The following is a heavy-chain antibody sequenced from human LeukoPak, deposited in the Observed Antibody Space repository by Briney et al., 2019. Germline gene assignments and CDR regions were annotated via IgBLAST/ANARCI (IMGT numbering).Heavy chain of an antibody. Sequence: GGSLRLSCAASGFTFGTYAMHWVRQAPGKGLEWVAVISYDGDSKYYADSVKGRFTISRDNSKNALYLQLNSLRTEDTAVYYCLSDPYTSGQNWFDPWGQGTLVTVSS. CDR1: GFTFGTYA. CDR3: LSDPYTSGQNWFDP. V-gene: IGHV3-30-3*01. J-gene: IGHJ5*02. CDR2: ISYDGDSK. D-gene: IGHD5-12*01.